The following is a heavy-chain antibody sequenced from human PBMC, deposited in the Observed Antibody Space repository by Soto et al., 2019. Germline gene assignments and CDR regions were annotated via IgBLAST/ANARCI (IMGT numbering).Heavy chain of an antibody. CDR3: ARPNQFIATRGICWFDC. CDR1: GYSFTSYW. J-gene: IGHJ5*01. D-gene: IGHD6-6*01. CDR2: IYPGDSDT. V-gene: IGHV5-51*01. Sequence: GESLKSSCKASGYSFTSYWIAWVRQMPGKGLEWMGIIYPGDSDTRYSPSFQGQVTISADRSISTAYLQWSSLKASDNAMYFCARPNQFIATRGICWFDCWGEGTLVTDSS.